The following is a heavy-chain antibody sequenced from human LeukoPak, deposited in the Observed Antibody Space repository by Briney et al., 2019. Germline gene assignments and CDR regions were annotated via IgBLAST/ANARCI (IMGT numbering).Heavy chain of an antibody. CDR3: AKCLGASLDYYYGMDV. CDR1: GFTFDDYA. Sequence: GGSLRLSCAASGFTFDDYAMHWVRQAPGKGLEWVSGISWNSGSIGYADSVKGRFTISRDNAKNSLYLQMNSQRAEDTALYYCAKCLGASLDYYYGMDVWGQGTTVTVSS. V-gene: IGHV3-9*01. CDR2: ISWNSGSI. J-gene: IGHJ6*02. D-gene: IGHD1-26*01.